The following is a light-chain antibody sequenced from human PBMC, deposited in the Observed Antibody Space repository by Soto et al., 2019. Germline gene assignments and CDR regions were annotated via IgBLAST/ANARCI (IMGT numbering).Light chain of an antibody. CDR3: QHYSGHSPWT. J-gene: IGKJ1*01. V-gene: IGKV1-5*03. CDR2: KVS. Sequence: DIQMTQSPSTLSASIGDRVTITCRASQSVDIWLAWFQQKPGKAPKVMIYKVSTLASGVPSRFSGSGSGTEFTLTISSLQPDDFATYSCQHYSGHSPWTFGQGTKVEIK. CDR1: QSVDIW.